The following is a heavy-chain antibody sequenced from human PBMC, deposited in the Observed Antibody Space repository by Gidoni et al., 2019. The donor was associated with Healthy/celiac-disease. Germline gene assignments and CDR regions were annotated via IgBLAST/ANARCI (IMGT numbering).Heavy chain of an antibody. CDR2: ISYDGSNK. Sequence: QVQLVESGGGVVQPGRSLRLSCAASGFTFSSYAMHWVRQAPGKGLEWVAVISYDGSNKYYADSVKGRFTISRDNSKNTLYLQMNSLRAEDTAVYYCAAITGTTQTLSVRSYYFDYWGQGTLVTVSS. CDR1: GFTFSSYA. CDR3: AAITGTTQTLSVRSYYFDY. D-gene: IGHD1-7*01. J-gene: IGHJ4*02. V-gene: IGHV3-30-3*01.